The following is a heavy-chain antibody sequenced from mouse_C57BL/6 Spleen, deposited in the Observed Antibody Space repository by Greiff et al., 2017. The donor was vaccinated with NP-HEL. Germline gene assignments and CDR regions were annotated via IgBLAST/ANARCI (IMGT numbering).Heavy chain of an antibody. CDR1: GYTFTSYW. J-gene: IGHJ2*01. D-gene: IGHD1-1*01. CDR3: ARRDTTVVAPFDY. Sequence: VQLQQPGAELVKPGASVKLSCKASGYTFTSYWMHWVKQRPGQGLEWIGMIHPNSGSTNYNEKFKSKATLTVDKSSSTADMQLSSLTSEDSAVYYCARRDTTVVAPFDYWGQGTTLTVSS. CDR2: IHPNSGST. V-gene: IGHV1-64*01.